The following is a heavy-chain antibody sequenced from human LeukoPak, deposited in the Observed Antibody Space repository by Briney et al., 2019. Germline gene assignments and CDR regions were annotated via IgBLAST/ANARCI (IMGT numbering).Heavy chain of an antibody. J-gene: IGHJ6*03. D-gene: IGHD2-15*01. CDR1: GYTFTSYY. CDR3: ARGGLPLYLYYMDV. Sequence: ASVKVSCKASGYTFTSYYMHWVRQAPGQGLEWMGWINPNSGGTNYAQKFQGRVTMTRDTSISTAYMELSRLRSDDTAVYYCARGGLPLYLYYMDVWGKGTTVTISS. V-gene: IGHV1-2*02. CDR2: INPNSGGT.